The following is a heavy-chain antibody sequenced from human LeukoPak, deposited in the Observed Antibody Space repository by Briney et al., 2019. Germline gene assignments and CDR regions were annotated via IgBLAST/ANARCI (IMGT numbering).Heavy chain of an antibody. CDR3: ATHSGSYFLY. CDR1: GYTLTQLV. J-gene: IGHJ4*02. V-gene: IGHV1-24*01. Sequence: ASAKVSCKVSGYTLTQLVIHWVRQAPGKGLEWMGGFDPEDGETIYAQKFQGRVIMTEDRSTDTAYMEVSSLRSEDTAMYYCATHSGSYFLYWGQGTQVTVSS. D-gene: IGHD1-26*01. CDR2: FDPEDGET.